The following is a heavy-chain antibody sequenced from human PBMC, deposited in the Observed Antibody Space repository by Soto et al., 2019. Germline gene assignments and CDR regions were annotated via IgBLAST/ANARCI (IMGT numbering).Heavy chain of an antibody. CDR2: INHSGST. Sequence: SETLSLTCAVYGGSFSGYYWSWIRQPPGKGLEWIGEINHSGSTNYNPSLKSRVTISVDTSKNQFSLKLSSVTAADTAVYYCARGAAEYDFWSGYHRGFRRFGYWGQGTLVTVSS. V-gene: IGHV4-34*01. CDR3: ARGAAEYDFWSGYHRGFRRFGY. CDR1: GGSFSGYY. D-gene: IGHD3-3*01. J-gene: IGHJ4*02.